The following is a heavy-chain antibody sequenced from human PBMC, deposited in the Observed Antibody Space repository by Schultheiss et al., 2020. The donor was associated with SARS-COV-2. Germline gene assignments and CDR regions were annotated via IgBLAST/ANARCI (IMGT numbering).Heavy chain of an antibody. CDR1: GFTFDDYA. Sequence: GGSLRLSCAASGFTFDDYAMHWVRQAPGKGLEWVSGISGSGGSTYYADSVKGRFTISRDNSKNTLYLQMNSLRAEDTAVYYCARHDYGDYVDYWGQGTLVTVSS. V-gene: IGHV3-23*01. J-gene: IGHJ4*02. CDR3: ARHDYGDYVDY. CDR2: ISGSGGST. D-gene: IGHD4-17*01.